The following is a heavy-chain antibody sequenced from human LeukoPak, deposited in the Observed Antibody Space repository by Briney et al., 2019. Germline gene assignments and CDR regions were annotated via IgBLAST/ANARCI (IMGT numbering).Heavy chain of an antibody. CDR1: GFTFSSYA. V-gene: IGHV3-23*01. Sequence: GGSLRLSCAASGFTFSSYAMSWVRQAPGKGLEWVSAISGSGGSTYYADFVKGRFTVSRDNSKNTLYLQMNSLRAEDTAVYYCAKGFQGRAGYFDYWGQGTLVTVSS. CDR3: AKGFQGRAGYFDY. J-gene: IGHJ4*02. CDR2: ISGSGGST. D-gene: IGHD6-13*01.